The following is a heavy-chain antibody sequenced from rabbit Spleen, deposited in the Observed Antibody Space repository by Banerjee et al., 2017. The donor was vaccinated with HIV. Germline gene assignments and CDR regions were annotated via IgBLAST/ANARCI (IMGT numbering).Heavy chain of an antibody. CDR2: IVTYGSGST. CDR3: VRDPPYGGNSNL. Sequence: QSLEESGGDLVKPGASLTLTCTASGVSFSSSYYMCWVRQAPGKGLEWIACIVTYGSGSTYYANWAKGRFTISKTSSTTVTLQMTSLTAADTATYFCVRDPPYGGNSNLWGPGTLVTVS. CDR1: GVSFSSSYY. D-gene: IGHD4-2*01. J-gene: IGHJ4*01. V-gene: IGHV1S40*01.